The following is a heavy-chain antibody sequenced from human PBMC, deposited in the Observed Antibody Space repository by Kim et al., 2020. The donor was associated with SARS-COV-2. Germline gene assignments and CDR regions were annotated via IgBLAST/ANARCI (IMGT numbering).Heavy chain of an antibody. J-gene: IGHJ4*02. Sequence: ADSVRGRVTISRDKSKNTLYLEMNSLRAEDTAMYYCGREVGSSGWYTIDYWGQGTLVTVSS. V-gene: IGHV3-23*01. D-gene: IGHD6-13*01. CDR3: GREVGSSGWYTIDY.